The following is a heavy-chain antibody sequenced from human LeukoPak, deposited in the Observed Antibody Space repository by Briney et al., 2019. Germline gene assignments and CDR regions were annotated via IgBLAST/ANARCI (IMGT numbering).Heavy chain of an antibody. CDR2: IYSGGST. V-gene: IGHV3-66*01. CDR1: GFTVSSNY. Sequence: PGGSLRHSCAASGFTVSSNYMSWVRQAPGKGLEWVSIIYSGGSTYYADSVKGRFTISRDNSKNTLYLQMNSLRAEDTAVYYCARANWGHPMYYFDYWGQGTLVTVSS. CDR3: ARANWGHPMYYFDY. D-gene: IGHD7-27*01. J-gene: IGHJ4*02.